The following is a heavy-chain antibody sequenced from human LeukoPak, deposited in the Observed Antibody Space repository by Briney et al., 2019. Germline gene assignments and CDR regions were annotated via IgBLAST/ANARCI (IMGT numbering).Heavy chain of an antibody. CDR2: MYTSGST. J-gene: IGHJ4*02. D-gene: IGHD4-17*01. CDR3: ARQSVTSPFDY. Sequence: SETLSLTCTVSGGSISSGSYYWNWIRQPAGKGLEWIGRMYTSGSTDYNPSLKSRITMSVDTSKNQFSLKLSSVTAADTAVYYCARQSVTSPFDYWGQGTLVTVSS. V-gene: IGHV4-61*02. CDR1: GGSISSGSYY.